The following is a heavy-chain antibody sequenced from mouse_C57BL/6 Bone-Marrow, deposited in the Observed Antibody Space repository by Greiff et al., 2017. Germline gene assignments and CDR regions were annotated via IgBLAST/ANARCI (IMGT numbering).Heavy chain of an antibody. Sequence: EVKLMESGGDLVKPGGSLKLSCAASGFTFSSYGMSWVRQTPDKRLEWVATISSGGSYTYYPDSVKGRFTISRDNAKTTLYLQMSSLKSEDTAMYYCARRGDGRDWYFDVWGTGTTVTVSS. V-gene: IGHV5-6*02. CDR3: ARRGDGRDWYFDV. J-gene: IGHJ1*03. CDR2: ISSGGSYT. CDR1: GFTFSSYG.